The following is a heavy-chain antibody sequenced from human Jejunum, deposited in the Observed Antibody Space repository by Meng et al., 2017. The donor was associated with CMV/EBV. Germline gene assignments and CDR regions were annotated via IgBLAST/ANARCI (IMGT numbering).Heavy chain of an antibody. CDR3: ARECVGGAYDCQWNYWFDP. J-gene: IGHJ5*02. D-gene: IGHD3-16*01. CDR2: FHPGGTT. Sequence: GELSEPGLRLVMFPEPLSLTCSVSGGPISGYYWSWVRQPAGKRLEWIGRFHPGGTTNYNPSLENRITVSVDSSKNQFFLKLTSVTAADTAIYYCARECVGGAYDCQWNYWFDPWGRGTLVTVSS. CDR1: GGPISGYY. V-gene: IGHV4-4*07.